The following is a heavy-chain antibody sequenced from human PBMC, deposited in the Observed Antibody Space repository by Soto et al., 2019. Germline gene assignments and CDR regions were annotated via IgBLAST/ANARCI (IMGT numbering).Heavy chain of an antibody. J-gene: IGHJ4*02. CDR2: IIPIFGTA. CDR3: ARGRRGYDYAPPGDY. V-gene: IGHV1-69*12. Sequence: QVQLVQSGAEVTKPGSSVKVSCKASGGTFSSYAISWVRQAPGQGLEWMGGIIPIFGTANYAQKFQGRVTINADESTSTAYMELSSLRSEDTAVYYCARGRRGYDYAPPGDYWGQGTLVTVSS. D-gene: IGHD5-12*01. CDR1: GGTFSSYA.